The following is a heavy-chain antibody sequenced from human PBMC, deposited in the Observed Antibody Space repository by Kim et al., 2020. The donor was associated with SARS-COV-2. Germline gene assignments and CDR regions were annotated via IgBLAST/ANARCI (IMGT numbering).Heavy chain of an antibody. D-gene: IGHD3-10*01. V-gene: IGHV1-8*01. CDR3: ARIEFGDYAFDI. Sequence: GLAQNFQGRVTMTRNTSISTAYMERSSLRSEDTAVYYCARIEFGDYAFDIWGQGTMVTVSS. J-gene: IGHJ3*02.